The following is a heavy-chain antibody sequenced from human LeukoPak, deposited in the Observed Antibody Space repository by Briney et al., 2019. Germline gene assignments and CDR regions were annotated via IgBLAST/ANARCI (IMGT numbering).Heavy chain of an antibody. Sequence: GASVKVSCKASGYTFTGYYMHWVRQAPGQGLEWMGWINPNSGGTNYAQKFQGRVTMTRDTSISTAYMELSRLRSDDTAVYYCARTPYDFWSGYLFDYWGQGTLVTVSS. D-gene: IGHD3-3*01. V-gene: IGHV1-2*02. CDR3: ARTPYDFWSGYLFDY. CDR1: GYTFTGYY. J-gene: IGHJ4*02. CDR2: INPNSGGT.